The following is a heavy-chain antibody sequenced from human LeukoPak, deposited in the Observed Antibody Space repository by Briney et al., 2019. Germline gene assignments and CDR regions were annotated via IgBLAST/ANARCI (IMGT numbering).Heavy chain of an antibody. V-gene: IGHV4-39*07. Sequence: SETLSLTCTVSGGSISSSSYYWGWIRQPPGKGLEWIGSIYYSGSTYYNPSLKSRVTISVDTSKNQFSLKVSSVTAADTAVYYCARRAKRDFDWLPYYFDYWGQGTLVTVSS. CDR2: IYYSGST. J-gene: IGHJ4*02. D-gene: IGHD3-9*01. CDR1: GGSISSSSYY. CDR3: ARRAKRDFDWLPYYFDY.